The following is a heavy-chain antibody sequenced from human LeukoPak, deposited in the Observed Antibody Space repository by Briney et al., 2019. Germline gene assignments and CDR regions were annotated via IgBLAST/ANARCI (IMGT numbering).Heavy chain of an antibody. V-gene: IGHV7-4-1*02. CDR1: GYSFSGYG. Sequence: GASVKVSCKASGYSFSGYGMLWVRQAPGQGLEYMGWINTNTGNPTYAQGFTGRFVFSLDTSVNTAYMQISSLMAEDTAVYYCARAGAARLSHDYWGQGTLVSVSS. CDR3: ARAGAARLSHDY. D-gene: IGHD6-6*01. CDR2: INTNTGNP. J-gene: IGHJ4*02.